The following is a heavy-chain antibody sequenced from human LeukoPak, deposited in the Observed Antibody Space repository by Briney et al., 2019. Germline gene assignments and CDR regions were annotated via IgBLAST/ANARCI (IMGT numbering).Heavy chain of an antibody. V-gene: IGHV4-34*01. D-gene: IGHD3-10*01. Sequence: SETLSLTCAVYGGSFSGYYWSWIRQPPGKGLEWIGEINHSGSTNYNPSLKSRVTISVDTSKNQFSLKLSSVTAADTAVYYCAGGPPLWFGEIYYYYMDVWGKGTTVTVSS. J-gene: IGHJ6*03. CDR1: GGSFSGYY. CDR3: AGGPPLWFGEIYYYYMDV. CDR2: INHSGST.